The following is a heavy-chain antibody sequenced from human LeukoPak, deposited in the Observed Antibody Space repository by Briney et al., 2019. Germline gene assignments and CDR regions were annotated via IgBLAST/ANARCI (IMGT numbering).Heavy chain of an antibody. CDR2: ISSSGTYI. Sequence: GGSLRLSCAASTFTFSTYNMNWVRQAPGKGLEWVSSISSSGTYIYYRDSVKGRFTISRDNAENSLYLQMNSLTVEDTAIYYCVRDRGSYRPIDYWGQGTPVTVSS. CDR3: VRDRGSYRPIDY. V-gene: IGHV3-21*01. D-gene: IGHD1-26*01. CDR1: TFTFSTYN. J-gene: IGHJ4*02.